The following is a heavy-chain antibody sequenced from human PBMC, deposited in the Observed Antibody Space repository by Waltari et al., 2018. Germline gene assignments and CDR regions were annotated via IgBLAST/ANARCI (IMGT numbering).Heavy chain of an antibody. V-gene: IGHV5-51*01. D-gene: IGHD5-12*01. CDR2: ILPGDSHT. CDR3: ASGMHVGPEMATMALDY. CDR1: GYSFTSYW. J-gene: IGHJ4*02. Sequence: EVQLVQSGAEEKKPGESLRISCKCFGYSFTSYWIGLVRQMPGKGPEWMVVILPGDSHTIYRPSFQGQVAISSDQSSRTAHLQWRGLKASDPAMYYCASGMHVGPEMATMALDYWGQGTLVTVSS.